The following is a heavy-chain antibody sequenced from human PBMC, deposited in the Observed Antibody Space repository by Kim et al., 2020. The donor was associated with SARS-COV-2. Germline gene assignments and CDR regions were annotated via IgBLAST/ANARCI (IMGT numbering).Heavy chain of an antibody. D-gene: IGHD6-13*01. CDR3: ARLRIAAAGGMDV. Sequence: YAASVKSRITIHPDTSKNQFSLQLNSVTPEDTAVYYCARLRIAAAGGMDVWGQGTTVTVSS. J-gene: IGHJ6*02. V-gene: IGHV6-1*01.